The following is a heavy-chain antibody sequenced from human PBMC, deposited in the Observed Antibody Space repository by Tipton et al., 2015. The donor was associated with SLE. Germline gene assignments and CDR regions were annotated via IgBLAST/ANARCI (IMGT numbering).Heavy chain of an antibody. CDR3: ARDEWELGDYYYLDV. CDR2: IYTSGST. D-gene: IGHD1-26*01. J-gene: IGHJ6*03. V-gene: IGHV4-61*02. CDR1: GASVSSRVYS. Sequence: GLVKPSETLSLTCAVSGASVSSRVYSWGWIRQIRQPAGKALEWIGRIYTSGSTDYNPSLKSRVTMSLDTSKNQFSLKLNSVTAADTALYYCARDEWELGDYYYLDVWGKGTTVTVSS.